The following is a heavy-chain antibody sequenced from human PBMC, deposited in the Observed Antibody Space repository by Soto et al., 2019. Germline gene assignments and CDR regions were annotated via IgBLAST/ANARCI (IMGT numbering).Heavy chain of an antibody. CDR3: AKDLSRWPHYAFDS. J-gene: IGHJ5*01. CDR1: GFTFSGYD. Sequence: PGGSLRLSCAASGFTFSGYDMTWVRQAPGKGLEWVSYISYTGRDTFYADSVKGRFTISRDNSKNALYMQMNGLRPEDTAVYYCAKDLSRWPHYAFDSWGQGTLVTVSS. CDR2: ISYTGRDT. D-gene: IGHD4-17*01. V-gene: IGHV3-23*01.